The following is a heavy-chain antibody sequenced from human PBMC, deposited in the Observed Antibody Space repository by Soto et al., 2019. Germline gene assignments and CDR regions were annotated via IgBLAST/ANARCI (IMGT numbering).Heavy chain of an antibody. CDR3: AGDSTIAARFFDI. J-gene: IGHJ3*02. D-gene: IGHD6-6*01. CDR2: IYYSGST. V-gene: IGHV4-31*03. Sequence: SETMSLTCIVSGGSISSGGYYWNWIRQHPGKGLEWIGYIYYSGSTNYNPSLKSRITLSLDTSKNPFSRKLSSVTAADTSVYDCAGDSTIAARFFDIWGQGTMFTVSS. CDR1: GGSISSGGYY.